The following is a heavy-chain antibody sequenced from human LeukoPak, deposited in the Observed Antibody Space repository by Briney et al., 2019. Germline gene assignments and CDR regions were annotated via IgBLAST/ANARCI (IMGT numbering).Heavy chain of an antibody. V-gene: IGHV4-31*03. J-gene: IGHJ4*02. D-gene: IGHD4-17*01. CDR3: ARGDYGLYFFDS. CDR2: FYYSRTT. Sequence: SQTLSLTCTVSGGSISRGGYYWNWIRQHPREGLEWIGYFYYSRTTSYNPSLKSRATISVDTSNNQFSLKLSSVTAADTAVYYCARGDYGLYFFDSWGRGTLVTVSS. CDR1: GGSISRGGYY.